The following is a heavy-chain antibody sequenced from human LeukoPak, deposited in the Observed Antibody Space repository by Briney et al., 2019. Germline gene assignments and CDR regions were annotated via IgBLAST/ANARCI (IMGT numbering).Heavy chain of an antibody. CDR3: ARGRFLEWFNFDY. V-gene: IGHV3-48*01. D-gene: IGHD3-3*01. CDR2: ISSSSSTI. Sequence: GGSLRLSCAASGFTFSSYAMSWVRQAPGKGLEWVSYISSSSSTIYYADSVKGRFTISRDNAKNSLYLQMNSLRAEDTAVYYCARGRFLEWFNFDYWGQGTLVTVSS. J-gene: IGHJ4*02. CDR1: GFTFSSYA.